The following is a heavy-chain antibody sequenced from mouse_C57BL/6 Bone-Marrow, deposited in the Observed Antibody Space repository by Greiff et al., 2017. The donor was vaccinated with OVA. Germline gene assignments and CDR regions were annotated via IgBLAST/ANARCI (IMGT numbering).Heavy chain of an antibody. CDR3: ARDRSWDGAWFAY. D-gene: IGHD4-1*01. CDR1: GFTFSSYA. Sequence: EVKLEESGGGLVKPGGSLKLSCAASGFTFSSYAMSWVRQTPEKRLEWVATISDGGSYTYYPDNVKGRFTISRDNAKNNLYLQMSHLKSEDTAMYYCARDRSWDGAWFAYWGQGTLVTVSA. CDR2: ISDGGSYT. J-gene: IGHJ3*01. V-gene: IGHV5-4*01.